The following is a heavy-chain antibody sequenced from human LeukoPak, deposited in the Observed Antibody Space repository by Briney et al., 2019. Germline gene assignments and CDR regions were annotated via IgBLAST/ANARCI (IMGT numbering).Heavy chain of an antibody. CDR3: ARASVGAKIRYSFDY. V-gene: IGHV1-8*01. CDR2: MNPNSGNT. D-gene: IGHD1-26*01. Sequence: ASVKVSCKASGCTFTSYDINWARQATGQGLEWMGWMNPNSGNTGYAQKFQGRVTMTRNTSISTAYMELSSLRSEDTAVYYCARASVGAKIRYSFDYWGQGTLVTVSS. J-gene: IGHJ4*02. CDR1: GCTFTSYD.